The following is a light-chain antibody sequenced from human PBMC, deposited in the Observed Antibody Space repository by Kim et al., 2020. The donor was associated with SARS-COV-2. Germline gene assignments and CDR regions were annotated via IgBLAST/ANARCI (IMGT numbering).Light chain of an antibody. V-gene: IGLV3-1*01. CDR1: KLGDKY. CDR3: QAWDSSTGV. Sequence: SYELTQPPSVSVSPGQTAIITCSGDKLGDKYACWYQQKPGQSPVLVTYQDSKRPSGIPERFSGSNSGNTATLTISGTQAMDEADYYCQAWDSSTGVFGGGTQLTVL. CDR2: QDS. J-gene: IGLJ3*02.